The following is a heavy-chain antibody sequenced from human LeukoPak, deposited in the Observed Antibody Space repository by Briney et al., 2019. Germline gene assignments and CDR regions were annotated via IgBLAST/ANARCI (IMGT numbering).Heavy chain of an antibody. D-gene: IGHD4-17*01. J-gene: IGHJ4*02. CDR3: ARDLVFYGDYGY. CDR2: KSYDGSNK. V-gene: IGHV3-30*04. CDR1: GFTFSSYT. Sequence: GRSLRLSCAASGFTFSSYTMHWVRQAPGKGLEWVAVKSYDGSNKYYADSVKGRFTISRDNSKNTLYLQMNSLRAEDTAVYYCARDLVFYGDYGYWGQGTLVTVSS.